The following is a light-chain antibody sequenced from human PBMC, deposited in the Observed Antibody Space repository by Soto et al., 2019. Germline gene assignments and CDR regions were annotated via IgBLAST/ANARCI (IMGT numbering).Light chain of an antibody. J-gene: IGKJ3*01. Sequence: EIVLTQSPGTLSLSPGERATLSCRASQSVSSSYLAWYQQKPGQAPRLLIYGASGRATGIADRFSGGGSGTDFTLTISRLESEDFAVYYCQQYGSSPLFTFGPGTKVDI. CDR2: GAS. CDR1: QSVSSSY. CDR3: QQYGSSPLFT. V-gene: IGKV3-20*01.